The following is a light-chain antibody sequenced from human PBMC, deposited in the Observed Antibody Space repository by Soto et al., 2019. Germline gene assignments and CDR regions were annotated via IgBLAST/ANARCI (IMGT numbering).Light chain of an antibody. Sequence: QSALTQPASVSGSPGQSITISCTGTSSDIGRYDYVSWYQQFPGKAPKLMIYRVINRSSGVSDRFSGSKSGNSASLSISGLQPEDEASYFCGSYTSATTWVFGGGTKLT. V-gene: IGLV2-14*03. J-gene: IGLJ3*02. CDR2: RVI. CDR3: GSYTSATTWV. CDR1: SSDIGRYDY.